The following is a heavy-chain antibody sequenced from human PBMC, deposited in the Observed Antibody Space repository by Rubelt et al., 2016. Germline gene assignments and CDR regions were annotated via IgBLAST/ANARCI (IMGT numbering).Heavy chain of an antibody. CDR2: IYYSGST. J-gene: IGHJ4*02. CDR1: GDSISSSSYY. V-gene: IGHV4-39*01. Sequence: QPQLQESGPGLVKPSETLSLTCTVSGDSISSSSYYWGWIRQPPEKGLEWIGSIYYSGSTYFNPSLKSRVTISIDTSKNQCSLNLNAVTAADTAVYYCARTYSSTWTRFDYWGQGTLVIVSS. D-gene: IGHD6-13*01. CDR3: ARTYSSTWTRFDY.